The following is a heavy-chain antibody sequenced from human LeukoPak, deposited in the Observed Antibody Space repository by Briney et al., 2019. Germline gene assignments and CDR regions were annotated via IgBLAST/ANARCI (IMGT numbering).Heavy chain of an antibody. CDR2: ISSSGSTI. CDR3: ARTLPVVTGSRFDD. CDR1: GFTFSSYE. J-gene: IGHJ4*02. Sequence: GRCLTPSCPASGFTFSSYEMNWVSQAPGEGLEWVSYISSSGSTIYYADSVKGRFTISRENAKSSLYLQMSSLRAEDTAVYYCARTLPVVTGSRFDDWGQGTLVTVSS. V-gene: IGHV3-48*03. D-gene: IGHD4-23*01.